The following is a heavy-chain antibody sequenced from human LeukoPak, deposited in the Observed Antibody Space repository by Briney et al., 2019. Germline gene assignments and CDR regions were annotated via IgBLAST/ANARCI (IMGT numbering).Heavy chain of an antibody. Sequence: GGSLRLSCAVSGVNFSSYWMSWVRQAPGKGLEWVGRIRSTANGYATAYAASVKGRFTISRDDSKNTAYLQMDSLKTEDTAVYYCARSRQSGRSSSVGDAFDVWGQGTMVTVSS. CDR1: GVNFSSYW. V-gene: IGHV3-73*01. J-gene: IGHJ3*01. D-gene: IGHD6-6*01. CDR2: IRSTANGYAT. CDR3: ARSRQSGRSSSVGDAFDV.